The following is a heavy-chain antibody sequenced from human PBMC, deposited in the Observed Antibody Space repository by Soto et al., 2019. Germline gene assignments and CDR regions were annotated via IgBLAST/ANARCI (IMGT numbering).Heavy chain of an antibody. CDR1: GFTFSRYA. J-gene: IGHJ6*02. CDR2: ISYDGSNK. V-gene: IGHV3-30*04. D-gene: IGHD6-13*01. Sequence: QVQLVESGGGVVQPERSLRLSCAASGFTFSRYAMHWVRQAPGKGLEWVAVISYDGSNKYYPDSVKGRFTISRDNSKNTLNLQMNSLRAEDTAVYYCARDMPAAGTLDVWGQGTTVTVSS. CDR3: ARDMPAAGTLDV.